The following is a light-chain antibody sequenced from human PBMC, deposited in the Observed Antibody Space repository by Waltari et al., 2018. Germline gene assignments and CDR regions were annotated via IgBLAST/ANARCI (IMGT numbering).Light chain of an antibody. Sequence: QSVLTPPPSASGTPGQKVTISCNGSSSNIGSNYVSWYQQFPGTAPKLLIFKNNQRPSGVPDRFSDSKSGTSASLAINGLRSEDEADYYCAAWDDSLSGLVLGGGTKVTVL. CDR1: SSNIGSNY. CDR2: KNN. J-gene: IGLJ3*02. V-gene: IGLV1-47*01. CDR3: AAWDDSLSGLV.